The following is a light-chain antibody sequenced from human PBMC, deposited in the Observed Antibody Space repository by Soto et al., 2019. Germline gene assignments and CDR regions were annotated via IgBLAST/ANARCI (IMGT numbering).Light chain of an antibody. Sequence: EIVMTQSPATLSLSPGERATLSCRASQSVSSNLAWYKQKPGQAPRLLIYGASTRATGIPARFSGSGSGTDFTLTISSLKSEDFAVYYCQQYNNWPRTFGQGTKVDIK. J-gene: IGKJ1*01. V-gene: IGKV3-15*01. CDR1: QSVSSN. CDR3: QQYNNWPRT. CDR2: GAS.